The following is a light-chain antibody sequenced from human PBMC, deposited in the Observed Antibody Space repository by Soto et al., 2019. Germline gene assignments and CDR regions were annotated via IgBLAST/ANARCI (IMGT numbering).Light chain of an antibody. J-gene: IGLJ1*01. CDR3: QSYDISLSAYG. V-gene: IGLV1-40*01. Sequence: QSVLTQPPSVSGAPGQRVSISCTGSTSNIGAPYDVHWYQHLPGTAPKLLIYGDNNRPSGVPDRFSGSKSGTSASLAITRIQAEDEADYYCQSYDISLSAYGFVTGTKV. CDR1: TSNIGAPYD. CDR2: GDN.